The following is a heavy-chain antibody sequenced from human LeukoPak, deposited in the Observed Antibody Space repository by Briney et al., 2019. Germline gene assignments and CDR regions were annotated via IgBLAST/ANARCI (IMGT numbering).Heavy chain of an antibody. V-gene: IGHV3-30*02. J-gene: IGHJ4*02. CDR3: AKDHQFRGYYGSGSENGLDC. CDR2: IRYDGSNK. Sequence: GGSLRLSCAASGFTFSSYGMQWVRQGPGKGLGWVAFIRYDGSNKYYADSVKGRFTISRDNSQNTLYLQMNSLKAEDTAVYYCAKDHQFRGYYGSGSENGLDCWGQRTLVTVCS. CDR1: GFTFSSYG. D-gene: IGHD3-10*01.